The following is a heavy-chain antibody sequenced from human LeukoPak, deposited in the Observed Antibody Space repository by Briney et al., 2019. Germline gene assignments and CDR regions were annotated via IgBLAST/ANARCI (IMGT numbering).Heavy chain of an antibody. CDR3: ARGGGSYYSFDY. D-gene: IGHD1-26*01. Sequence: GGSLRLSCAASGFTFSSYAMHWVRQAPGKGLEWVAVISYDGSNKYYADSVKGRFTISRDNSKNTLYLQMNSLRAEDTAVYYCARGGGSYYSFDYWGQGTLVTVSS. CDR1: GFTFSSYA. J-gene: IGHJ4*02. CDR2: ISYDGSNK. V-gene: IGHV3-30-3*01.